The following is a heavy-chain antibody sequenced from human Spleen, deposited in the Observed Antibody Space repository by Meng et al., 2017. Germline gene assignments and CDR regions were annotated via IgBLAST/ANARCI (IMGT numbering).Heavy chain of an antibody. CDR3: GGYTGAHLSD. D-gene: IGHD5-12*01. Sequence: QEEEAGPGLVTPSETLSLPCVVSGGSISSIDWWSWVRQPPGKGLEWIGEIYHSGSTNYSPSLESRVTISVDTSKNQFSLRLSSVTAADTAVYYCGGYTGAHLSDWGQGILVTVSS. CDR2: IYHSGST. V-gene: IGHV4-4*02. J-gene: IGHJ4*02. CDR1: GGSISSIDW.